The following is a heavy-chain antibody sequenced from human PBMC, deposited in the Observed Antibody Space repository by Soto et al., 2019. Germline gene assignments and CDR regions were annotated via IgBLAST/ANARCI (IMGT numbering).Heavy chain of an antibody. D-gene: IGHD3-10*01. J-gene: IGHJ5*02. CDR3: AHGALYYGSGGT. CDR2: IIPVLGAP. V-gene: IGHV1-69*11. Sequence: QVQLVQSGAEVKKSGSSVKVSCKASGGTFSSDSISWVRQAPGQGLEWMGGIIPVLGAPDYAQKFQGRVKITADESTSTGYMEWSSLKPEDTAVYYCAHGALYYGSGGTWGQGTLVTVSS. CDR1: GGTFSSDS.